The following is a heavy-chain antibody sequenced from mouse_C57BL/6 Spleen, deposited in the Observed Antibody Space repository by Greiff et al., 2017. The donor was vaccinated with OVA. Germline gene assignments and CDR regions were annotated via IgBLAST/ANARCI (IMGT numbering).Heavy chain of an antibody. V-gene: IGHV1-22*01. D-gene: IGHD1-1*01. CDR2: INPNNGGT. J-gene: IGHJ1*03. Sequence: EVKLQESGPELVKPGASVKMSCKASGYTFTDYNMHWVKQSHGKSLEWIGYINPNNGGTSYNQKFKGKATLTVNKSSSTAYMELRSLTSEDSAVYYCAKGYYYGSSSYWYFDVWGTGTTVTVSS. CDR3: AKGYYYGSSSYWYFDV. CDR1: GYTFTDYN.